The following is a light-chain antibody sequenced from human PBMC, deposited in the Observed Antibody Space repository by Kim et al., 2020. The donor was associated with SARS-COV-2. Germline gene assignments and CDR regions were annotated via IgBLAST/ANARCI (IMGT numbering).Light chain of an antibody. V-gene: IGKV3-15*01. CDR2: GAS. CDR1: QSVSSN. CDR3: KQYDNWPYT. J-gene: IGKJ2*01. Sequence: EIVMTQSPATLSVSPGERATLSCRASQSVSSNLAWYQQKPGQAPRLLIYGASTGATGIPARFSGSGSGTEFTLTISSLQSEDFVVYYCKQYDNWPYTLGQGTKLEI.